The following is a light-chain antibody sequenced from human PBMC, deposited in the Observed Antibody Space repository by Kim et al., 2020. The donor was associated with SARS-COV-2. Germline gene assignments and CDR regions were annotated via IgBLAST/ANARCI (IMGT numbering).Light chain of an antibody. V-gene: IGKV3-11*01. J-gene: IGKJ4*01. CDR1: QSVGSY. Sequence: LSPGESATLSCMASQSVGSYLAWYQQKPGQAPRLLIYDASNRATGIPARFSGSGSGTDFTLTISSLEPEDFAVYYCQQRSNWPLTFGGGTKVDIK. CDR2: DAS. CDR3: QQRSNWPLT.